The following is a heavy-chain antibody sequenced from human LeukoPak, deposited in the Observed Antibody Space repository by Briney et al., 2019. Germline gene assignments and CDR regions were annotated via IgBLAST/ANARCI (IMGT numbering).Heavy chain of an antibody. V-gene: IGHV3-74*01. CDR2: INSDGITT. Sequence: GGSLRLSCAASGFTFGTYWMHWVRQAPGKGLVWVSRINSDGITTTYADSVKGRFSISRDNAKNTLWLQMNSLRAEDTAVYYCTRLWADYGDYPNFDYWGQGTLVTVSS. D-gene: IGHD4-17*01. CDR1: GFTFGTYW. CDR3: TRLWADYGDYPNFDY. J-gene: IGHJ4*02.